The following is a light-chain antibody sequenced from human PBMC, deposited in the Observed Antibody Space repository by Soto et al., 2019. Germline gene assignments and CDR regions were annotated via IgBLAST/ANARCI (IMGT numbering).Light chain of an antibody. J-gene: IGKJ1*01. CDR2: GAS. V-gene: IGKV3-15*01. CDR3: QHYGSSSPVA. Sequence: EIVMTQSPATLSVSPVERATLSCRASQSVSSNLAWHQQKPGQAPRLLIYGASTRATGIPARFSGSGSGTGFTLTISRLEPEDFAVYYCQHYGSSSPVAFGQGTKVDIK. CDR1: QSVSSN.